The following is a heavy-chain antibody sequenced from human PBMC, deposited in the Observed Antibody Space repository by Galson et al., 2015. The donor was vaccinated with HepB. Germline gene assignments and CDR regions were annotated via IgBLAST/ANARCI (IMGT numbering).Heavy chain of an antibody. V-gene: IGHV1-69*13. CDR3: ARGARAGQPYYCDF. J-gene: IGHJ4*02. CDR1: GGIFTNYA. CDR2: IIPMFTTA. Sequence: SVKVSCKASGGIFTNYAISWVRQAPGQGLEWMGWIIPMFTTANYAQKFQGRVTITADDSTSTAYMEMRSLRSEDTAVYYCARGARAGQPYYCDFWGQGTLVTVSS.